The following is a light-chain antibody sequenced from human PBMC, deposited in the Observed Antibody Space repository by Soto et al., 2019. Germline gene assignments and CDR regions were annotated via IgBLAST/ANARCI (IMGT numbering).Light chain of an antibody. CDR3: LQHNSFPRS. CDR1: QGIGSD. Sequence: DIQMTQSPSAMSASVGDRVTIACRASQGIGSDLAWYQQKPGEVPKRLIFAASSLQGGVPSRFSGSGSGTEFTVTISSLQTEDFATYYCLQHNSFPRSFGQGTKVEV. J-gene: IGKJ1*01. V-gene: IGKV1-17*03. CDR2: AAS.